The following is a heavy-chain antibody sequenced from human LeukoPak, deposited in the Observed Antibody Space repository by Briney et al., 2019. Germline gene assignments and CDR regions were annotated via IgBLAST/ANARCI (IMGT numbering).Heavy chain of an antibody. CDR2: INHSGST. D-gene: IGHD3-22*01. CDR3: ARAWDYYHSSGHGN. Sequence: SETLSLTCAVYGGSFSGYYWSWIRQPPGKGLEWIGEINHSGSTNYNPSLKSRVTISVDTSKNQFSLKLSSVTAADTAVYYCARAWDYYHSSGHGNWGQGTLVSVSS. J-gene: IGHJ4*02. V-gene: IGHV4-34*01. CDR1: GGSFSGYY.